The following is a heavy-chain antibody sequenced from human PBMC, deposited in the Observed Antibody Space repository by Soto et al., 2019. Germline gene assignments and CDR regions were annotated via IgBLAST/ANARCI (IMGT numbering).Heavy chain of an antibody. CDR1: GFTFSADG. CDR2: ISSDGNKK. D-gene: IGHD3-22*01. CDR3: AEACGVDDGSSDFSDYFDY. V-gene: IGHV3-30*18. Sequence: VQLVQSGGGVVQPGRSLRLSCVASGFTFSADGMHWVRQAPGKGLEWVSAISSDGNKKDYGDSVKGRFTISRDNSKNRLYLKMKSLRAKDTAISYCAEACGVDDGSSDFSDYFDYWGQGTLVTVSS. J-gene: IGHJ4*02.